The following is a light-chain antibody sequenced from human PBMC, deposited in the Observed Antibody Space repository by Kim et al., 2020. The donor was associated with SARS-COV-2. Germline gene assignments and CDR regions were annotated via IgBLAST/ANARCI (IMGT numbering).Light chain of an antibody. Sequence: SYELTQPPSVSVSPGQTASITCSGDRLADKYACWYQQKPGQSPVLVIYQDSKRPSGIPERFSGSSSGNTATLTISGTQAMDEADYYCQAWDNSIVVFGGGTQLTVL. J-gene: IGLJ2*01. V-gene: IGLV3-1*01. CDR2: QDS. CDR3: QAWDNSIVV. CDR1: RLADKY.